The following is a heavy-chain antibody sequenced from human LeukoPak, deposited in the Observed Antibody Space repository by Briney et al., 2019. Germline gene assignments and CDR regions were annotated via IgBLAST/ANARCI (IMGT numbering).Heavy chain of an antibody. CDR3: ARERAAKYYGSGSDY. J-gene: IGHJ4*02. V-gene: IGHV1-69*13. Sequence: SLKLSCKASGGTFRSYAISWVRQAPGEGLERMGGIIPIFGTANYAQQFQGRVTFTAHESTSTACMELNSLRSEDTAVYYCARERAAKYYGSGSDYWGQGTLVTVSS. CDR1: GGTFRSYA. CDR2: IIPIFGTA. D-gene: IGHD3-10*01.